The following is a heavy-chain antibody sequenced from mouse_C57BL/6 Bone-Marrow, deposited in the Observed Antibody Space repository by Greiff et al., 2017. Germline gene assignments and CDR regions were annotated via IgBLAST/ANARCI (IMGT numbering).Heavy chain of an antibody. J-gene: IGHJ2*01. Sequence: VQLQQPGAELVKPGASVKLSCKASGYTFTSYWMHWVKQRPGQGLEWIGLIHPNSGSTNYNEKFKGKDTLTVAKSSSTASMQLSSLTSEDSAVYYCANYPFDYWGQGTTLTVSS. CDR2: IHPNSGST. V-gene: IGHV1-64*01. D-gene: IGHD5-5*01. CDR1: GYTFTSYW. CDR3: ANYPFDY.